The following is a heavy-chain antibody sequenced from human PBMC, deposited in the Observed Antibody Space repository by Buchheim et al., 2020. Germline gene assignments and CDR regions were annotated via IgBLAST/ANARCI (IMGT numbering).Heavy chain of an antibody. CDR1: GFTFSSYA. V-gene: IGHV3-23*01. Sequence: EVQLLESGGGLVQPGGSPRLSCAASGFTFSSYAMSWVRQAPGKGLEWVSAISGSGGSTYYADSVKGRFTISRANSKNTLDLQMNSLRAEDTAVYYCAKDLPHSYDFWNYYYMDVWGKGTT. D-gene: IGHD3-3*01. CDR3: AKDLPHSYDFWNYYYMDV. CDR2: ISGSGGST. J-gene: IGHJ6*03.